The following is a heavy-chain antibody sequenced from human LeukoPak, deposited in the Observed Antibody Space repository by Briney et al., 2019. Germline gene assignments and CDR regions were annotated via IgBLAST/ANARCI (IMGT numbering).Heavy chain of an antibody. D-gene: IGHD2-15*01. J-gene: IGHJ4*02. CDR1: GFTFRSYE. V-gene: IGHV3-48*03. CDR2: ISSSGSTI. CDR3: ARDPGRSGGSCYSDY. Sequence: GGSLRLSCAASGFTFRSYEMNWVRQAPGKGLEWVSYISSSGSTIYYADSVKGRFTISRDNAKTSLYLQMNSLRAEDTAVYYCARDPGRSGGSCYSDYWGQGTLVTVSS.